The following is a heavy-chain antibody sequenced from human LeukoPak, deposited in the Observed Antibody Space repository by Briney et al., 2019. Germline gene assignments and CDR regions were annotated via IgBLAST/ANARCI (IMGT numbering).Heavy chain of an antibody. Sequence: TSETLSLTCAVSGGSISSGGYSWSWIRQPPGKGLEWIGYIYHSGSTYYNPSLKSRVTISVDRSKNQFSLKLSSVTAADTAVYYCARYYGGSYNWFDPWGQGTLVTVSS. V-gene: IGHV4-30-2*01. CDR3: ARYYGGSYNWFDP. J-gene: IGHJ5*02. CDR2: IYHSGST. D-gene: IGHD4-23*01. CDR1: GGSISSGGYS.